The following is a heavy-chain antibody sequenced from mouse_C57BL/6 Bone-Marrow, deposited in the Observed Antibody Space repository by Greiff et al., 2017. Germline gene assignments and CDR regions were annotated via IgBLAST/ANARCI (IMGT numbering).Heavy chain of an antibody. J-gene: IGHJ4*01. V-gene: IGHV1-39*01. CDR3: ARGYDYDYAMDY. CDR1: GYSFTDYN. Sequence: VQLQQSGPELVKPGASVKISCKASGYSFTDYNMNWVKQSNGKSLEWIGVINPNYGTTSYNQKFQGKATLTVDQSSSTAYMQLTSLTSEDSAVFYCARGYDYDYAMDYWGQGTSVTVSS. D-gene: IGHD2-4*01. CDR2: INPNYGTT.